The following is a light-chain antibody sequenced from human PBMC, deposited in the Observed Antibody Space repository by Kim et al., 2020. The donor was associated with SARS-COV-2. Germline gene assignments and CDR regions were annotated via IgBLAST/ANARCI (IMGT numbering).Light chain of an antibody. CDR3: YSIDSSRNAV. CDR1: ALPKKF. Sequence: SYELTQPPSVSVSPGQTARITCSGDALPKKFAYWSQQKSGQAPVLVIYEDTKRPSGIPKRFSGSTSGTMATLTVSGAQVEDEADYYCYSIDSSRNAVFGGGTQLTVL. J-gene: IGLJ2*01. CDR2: EDT. V-gene: IGLV3-10*01.